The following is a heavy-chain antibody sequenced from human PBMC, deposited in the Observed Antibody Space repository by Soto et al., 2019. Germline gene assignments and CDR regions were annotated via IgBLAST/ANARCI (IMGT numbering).Heavy chain of an antibody. D-gene: IGHD2-15*01. J-gene: IGHJ4*02. CDR2: ISYSGST. Sequence: QVQLQESGPGLVKPSPTLSLTCTVSGGSISSGNYYWSWIRQPPGKGLEWIGFISYSGSTYYSTSLKSRVNISVDTSKSQFALNLSFVTAADTAVYYCATMGTPATGLYFFDYWGQGSLVTVSS. CDR1: GGSISSGNYY. CDR3: ATMGTPATGLYFFDY. V-gene: IGHV4-30-4*01.